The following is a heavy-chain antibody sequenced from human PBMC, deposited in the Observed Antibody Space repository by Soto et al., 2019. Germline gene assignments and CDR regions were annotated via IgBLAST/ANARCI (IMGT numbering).Heavy chain of an antibody. CDR2: ISGSGGST. D-gene: IGHD3-9*01. CDR3: AKDFNYDILTGYYFIGGIGVFDY. J-gene: IGHJ4*02. CDR1: GCPFSSYA. Sequence: PGGSLRLSCAASGCPFSSYAMSWVRQAPGKGLEWVSAISGSGGSTYYADSVKGRFTISRDNSKNTLYLQMNSLRAEDTAVYYCAKDFNYDILTGYYFIGGIGVFDYWGQGTLVTVSS. V-gene: IGHV3-23*01.